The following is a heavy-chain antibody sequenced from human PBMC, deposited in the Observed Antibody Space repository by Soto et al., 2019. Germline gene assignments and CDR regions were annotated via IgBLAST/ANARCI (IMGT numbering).Heavy chain of an antibody. D-gene: IGHD3-22*01. Sequence: SVKVSGKASGYTFTSYNIPWVPLAPGQGLEWMGILYPTGGSKVNAHNFQGRVTLTRDTSTRTVYMQLSRLRSEDTAVYYCARLSGTYSYDTSGYYEYWGQGTLVTVSS. V-gene: IGHV1-46*01. J-gene: IGHJ4*02. CDR2: LYPTGGSK. CDR3: ARLSGTYSYDTSGYYEY. CDR1: GYTFTSYN.